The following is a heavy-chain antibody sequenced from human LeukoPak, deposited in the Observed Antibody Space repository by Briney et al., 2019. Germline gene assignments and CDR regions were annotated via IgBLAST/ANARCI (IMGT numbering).Heavy chain of an antibody. V-gene: IGHV4-34*01. Sequence: KPSETLSLTCAVYGGSFSGYYWSWIRQPPGKGLEWIGEINHSGSTNYNPSLKSRVTISVDTSKNQFSLKLSSVTAADTAVYYCARGPPLGYCSGGSCYSDFDYWGQGTLVTVSS. CDR1: GGSFSGYY. CDR2: INHSGST. D-gene: IGHD2-15*01. J-gene: IGHJ4*02. CDR3: ARGPPLGYCSGGSCYSDFDY.